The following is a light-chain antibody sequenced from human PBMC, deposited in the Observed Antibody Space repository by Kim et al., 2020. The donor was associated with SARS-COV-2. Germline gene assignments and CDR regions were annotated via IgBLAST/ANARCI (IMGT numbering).Light chain of an antibody. CDR3: QQYGSPPFT. CDR1: QSVSSSY. V-gene: IGKV3-20*01. J-gene: IGKJ3*01. CDR2: GAS. Sequence: LSPGERATLSWRATQSVSSSYLAWYQQIPGQAPRLLISGASSRATGIPDRFSGSESGTDFTLTISKLEHEDFAVYYCQQYGSPPFTFGPGTKVDIK.